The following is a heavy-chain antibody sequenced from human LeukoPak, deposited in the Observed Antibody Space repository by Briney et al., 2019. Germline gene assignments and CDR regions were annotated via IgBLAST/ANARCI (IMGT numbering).Heavy chain of an antibody. V-gene: IGHV1-18*01. J-gene: IGHJ4*02. CDR1: GYTFTSYG. D-gene: IGHD3-3*01. Sequence: GASVKVSCKASGYTFTSYGISWVRQAPGQGLEWMGWISAYNGNTNYAQKLQGRVTMTTDTSTSTAYMELRSLRSDDTAVYYCARLKWGFGVVTTTAALDYWGQGTLVTVSS. CDR3: ARLKWGFGVVTTTAALDY. CDR2: ISAYNGNT.